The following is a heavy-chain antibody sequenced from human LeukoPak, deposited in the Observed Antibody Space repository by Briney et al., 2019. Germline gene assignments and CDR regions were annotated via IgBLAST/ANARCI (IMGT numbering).Heavy chain of an antibody. CDR1: GYTFTSYY. Sequence: ASVKVSCKASGYTFTSYYMHWVRQAPGQGLEWMGIINPSGGSTSYAQKLQGRVTMTTDTSTSTAYMELRSLRSDDTAVYYYARDVAAAAGTFPFDYWGQGTLVSVSS. CDR2: INPSGGST. D-gene: IGHD6-13*01. CDR3: ARDVAAAAGTFPFDY. J-gene: IGHJ4*02. V-gene: IGHV1-46*01.